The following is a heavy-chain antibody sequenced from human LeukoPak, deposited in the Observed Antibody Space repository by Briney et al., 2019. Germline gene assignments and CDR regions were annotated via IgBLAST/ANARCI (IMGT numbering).Heavy chain of an antibody. J-gene: IGHJ3*02. V-gene: IGHV3-11*06. CDR1: GFTFSDYY. Sequence: PGGSLRLSCAASGFTFSDYYMSWIRQAPGKGLEWVSYISSSSCYTNYADSVKGRFTISRDNAKNSLYLQMNSLRAEDTAVYYCAREGCSSTSCYSRAAFDIWGQGTMVTVSS. CDR2: ISSSSCYT. CDR3: AREGCSSTSCYSRAAFDI. D-gene: IGHD2-2*01.